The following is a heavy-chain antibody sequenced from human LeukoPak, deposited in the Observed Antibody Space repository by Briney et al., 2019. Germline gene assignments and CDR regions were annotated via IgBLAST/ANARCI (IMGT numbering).Heavy chain of an antibody. V-gene: IGHV3-15*04. CDR2: IEARTDGGTT. CDR3: TTAEDGL. D-gene: IGHD6-25*01. Sequence: GGSLRLSCAASGFTFSKAWMTWVRQAPGQGLDWVGRIEARTDGGTTDYAAPVKGRFTISRDDSKNTLYLQMNSLITEDTGVYYCTTAEDGLWGQGTMVTVSS. J-gene: IGHJ3*01. CDR1: GFTFSKAW.